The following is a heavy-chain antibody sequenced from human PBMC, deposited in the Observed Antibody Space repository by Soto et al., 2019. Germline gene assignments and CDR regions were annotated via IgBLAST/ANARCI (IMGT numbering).Heavy chain of an antibody. V-gene: IGHV3-21*01. CDR3: AGSSDDGRDN. D-gene: IGHD1-26*01. Sequence: GGSLRLSCAASGFTLSDFSMNWVRQAPGKGLEWVSSISSSSRFINYAESVKGRFTISRDNAENSLYLQMKSLRAEDTAVYYCAGSSDDGRDNWGQGILVTVSS. J-gene: IGHJ4*02. CDR2: ISSSSRFI. CDR1: GFTLSDFS.